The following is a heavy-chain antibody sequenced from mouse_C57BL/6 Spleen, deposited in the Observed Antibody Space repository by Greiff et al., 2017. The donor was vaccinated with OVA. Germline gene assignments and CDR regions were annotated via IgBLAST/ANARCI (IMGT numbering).Heavy chain of an antibody. D-gene: IGHD2-4*01. Sequence: VQLQQSGAELVKPGASVKISCKASGYAFSSYWMNWVKQRPGKGLEWIGQIYPGDGDTNYNGKFKGKATLTADKSSSTAYMQLSSLTSEDSAVYFCARATMITDYAMDYWGQGTSVTVSS. CDR2: IYPGDGDT. CDR3: ARATMITDYAMDY. J-gene: IGHJ4*01. CDR1: GYAFSSYW. V-gene: IGHV1-80*01.